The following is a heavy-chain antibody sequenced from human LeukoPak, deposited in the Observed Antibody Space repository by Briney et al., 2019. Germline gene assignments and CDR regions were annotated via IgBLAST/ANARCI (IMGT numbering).Heavy chain of an antibody. Sequence: GGSLRLSCAASGFSFSSHTMHWVRQAPGKGLEYVSAISYNGGSTYYADSVKGRFTISRDNSKNTLYLQMSSLRAEDTAVFYCVRRTANHFDYWGQGTLVTVSS. J-gene: IGHJ4*02. CDR2: ISYNGGST. D-gene: IGHD2-21*02. CDR1: GFSFSSHT. V-gene: IGHV3-64D*09. CDR3: VRRTANHFDY.